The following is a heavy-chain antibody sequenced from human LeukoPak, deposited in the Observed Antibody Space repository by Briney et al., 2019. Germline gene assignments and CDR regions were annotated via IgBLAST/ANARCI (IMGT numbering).Heavy chain of an antibody. D-gene: IGHD6-19*01. J-gene: IGHJ2*01. V-gene: IGHV4-4*09. Sequence: SETLSLTCTVSGGSVSSYYWSWIRQPPGKGLEWIGYVYNSESTNYNSSLQSRVTMSVDTSKNQLFLKLSSVTAADTAVYYCARFHSGPSGWYVLWYFDLWGRGTLVTVSS. CDR3: ARFHSGPSGWYVLWYFDL. CDR1: GGSVSSYY. CDR2: VYNSEST.